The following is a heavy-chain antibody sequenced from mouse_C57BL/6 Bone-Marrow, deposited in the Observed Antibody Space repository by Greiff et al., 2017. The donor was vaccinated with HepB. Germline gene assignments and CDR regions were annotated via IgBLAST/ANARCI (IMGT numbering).Heavy chain of an antibody. CDR1: GYTFTSYW. V-gene: IGHV1-59*01. Sequence: QVQLKQPGAELVRPGTSVKLSCKASGYTFTSYWMHWVKQRPGQGLEWIGVIDPSDSYTNYNQKFKGKATLTVDTSSSTAYMQLSSLTSEDSAVYYCARGAAQAFPGFAYWGQGTLVTVSA. CDR3: ARGAAQAFPGFAY. J-gene: IGHJ3*01. CDR2: IDPSDSYT. D-gene: IGHD3-2*02.